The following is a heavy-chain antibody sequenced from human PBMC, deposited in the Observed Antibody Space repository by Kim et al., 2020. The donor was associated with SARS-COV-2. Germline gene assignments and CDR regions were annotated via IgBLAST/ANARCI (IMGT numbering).Heavy chain of an antibody. CDR2: INPNSGGT. Sequence: ASVKVSCKASGYTFTGYYMHWVRQAPGQGLEWMGRINPNSGGTNYAQKFQGRVTMTRDTSISTAYMELSRLRSDDTAVYYCATDVAVAGTRRSWYFQHWGQGTLVTVSS. J-gene: IGHJ1*01. CDR3: ATDVAVAGTRRSWYFQH. D-gene: IGHD6-19*01. V-gene: IGHV1-2*06. CDR1: GYTFTGYY.